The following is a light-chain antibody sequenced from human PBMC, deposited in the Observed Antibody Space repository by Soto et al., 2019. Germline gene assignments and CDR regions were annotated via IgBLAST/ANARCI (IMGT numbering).Light chain of an antibody. CDR2: ETS. CDR1: QSISRY. V-gene: IGKV1-39*01. Sequence: DIQMTQSPSSLSASVGDRVTITCRTSQSISRYLNWYQQKPGRPPTLLIFETSTLQSGVPSRFSGRGGCSDFTLTISSLQPEDFAVYYCLQDFTTPLTFGGGTTVEIQ. CDR3: LQDFTTPLT. J-gene: IGKJ4*01.